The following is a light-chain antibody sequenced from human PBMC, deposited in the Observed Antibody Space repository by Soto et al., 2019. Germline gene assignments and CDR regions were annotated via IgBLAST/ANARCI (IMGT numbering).Light chain of an antibody. CDR3: QQYGSSGT. J-gene: IGKJ1*01. CDR1: QSFSNNY. CDR2: GAS. V-gene: IGKV3-20*01. Sequence: SVLTQSPGTLSLSPGERATLSCRASQSFSNNYLALYDQKPGQAPRLLIYGASNRATGIPDRFSGSGSGTDFTLTISRLEPEDFAVYYCQQYGSSGTFGQGTKVDI.